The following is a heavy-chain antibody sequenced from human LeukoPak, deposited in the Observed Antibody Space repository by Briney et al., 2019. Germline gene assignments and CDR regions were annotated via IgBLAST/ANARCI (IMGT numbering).Heavy chain of an antibody. J-gene: IGHJ4*02. Sequence: GGSLKISCKGSGYSFTSYWIVWVRQMPGKGLEWMGIIYPGDSDTRYSPSFQGQVAISADKSISTAYLQWSSLKASDTAMYYCARPLSYSSGWYVFDYWGQGTLVTVSS. CDR1: GYSFTSYW. D-gene: IGHD6-19*01. CDR3: ARPLSYSSGWYVFDY. V-gene: IGHV5-51*01. CDR2: IYPGDSDT.